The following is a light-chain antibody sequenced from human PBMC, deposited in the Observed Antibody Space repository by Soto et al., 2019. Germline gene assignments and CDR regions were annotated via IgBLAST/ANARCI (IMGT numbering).Light chain of an antibody. CDR2: RNN. Sequence: QSVLTQPPSASGTPGQRVTISFSGSNSNIGSNYVHWYHHLPGTAPKLLIYRNNQRPPGVPDRFLGSKSGTSASLAISGLRSEDEADYYCAAWDDSLSGFYVLGTGTKVTVL. CDR1: NSNIGSNY. J-gene: IGLJ1*01. V-gene: IGLV1-47*01. CDR3: AAWDDSLSGFYV.